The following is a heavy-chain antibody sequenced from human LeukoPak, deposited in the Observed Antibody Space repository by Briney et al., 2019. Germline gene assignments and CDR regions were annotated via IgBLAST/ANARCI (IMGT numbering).Heavy chain of an antibody. CDR3: ARRRGDSSSWSYFDY. J-gene: IGHJ4*02. D-gene: IGHD6-13*01. CDR1: GFTVSGNY. CDR2: IYSGGDT. V-gene: IGHV3-53*01. Sequence: GGSLRLSCAASGFTVSGNYMSWVRQAPGKGLECVAVIYSGGDTYYADSVKGRFTISRDKSKNTVYLQMNSLRAEDTALYYCARRRGDSSSWSYFDYWGQGTLVTVSS.